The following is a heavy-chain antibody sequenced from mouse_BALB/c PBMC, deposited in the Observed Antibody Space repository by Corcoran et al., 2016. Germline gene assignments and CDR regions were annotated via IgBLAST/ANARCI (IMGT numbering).Heavy chain of an antibody. CDR3: AREGSLLYAMDY. V-gene: IGHV1-18*01. Sequence: EVLLQQSGPELVKTGASVKIPCKASGYTFTDYNMDWVKQSHGKSLEWIGDINPNNGGTIYNQKFKGKATLTVDKSSSTAYMELRSLTSEDTAVYYCAREGSLLYAMDYWGQGPSVTVSS. CDR2: INPNNGGT. J-gene: IGHJ4*01. D-gene: IGHD2-1*01. CDR1: GYTFTDYN.